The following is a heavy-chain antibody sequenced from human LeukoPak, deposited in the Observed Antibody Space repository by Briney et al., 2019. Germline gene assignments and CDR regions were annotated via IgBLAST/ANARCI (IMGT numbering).Heavy chain of an antibody. J-gene: IGHJ4*02. D-gene: IGHD2-15*01. CDR2: ISSSSNYI. CDR3: ARTPTLSGEFDY. CDR1: GFTFSSYS. Sequence: GGSLRLSCAASGFTFSSYSMNWVRQAPGKGLEWVSSISSSSNYIYYADSVKGRFTISRGHAKNSLYLQLNSLRAEDTAVYYCARTPTLSGEFDYWGQGTLSPSPQ. V-gene: IGHV3-21*01.